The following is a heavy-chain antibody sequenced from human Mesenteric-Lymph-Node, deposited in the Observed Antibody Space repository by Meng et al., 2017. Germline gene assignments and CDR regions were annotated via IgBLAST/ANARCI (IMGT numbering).Heavy chain of an antibody. CDR2: ISSDGNHK. Sequence: GGSLRLSCAASGFALHTYAMYWVRQAPGKGLEWVTLISSDGNHKYFADSVKGRFSIFRDSSKNTLYLQMDSLRPEDTAVYYCARASGANSWFNDAYNIWGQGTMVTVSS. CDR3: ARASGANSWFNDAYNI. V-gene: IGHV3-30*04. J-gene: IGHJ3*02. D-gene: IGHD6-13*01. CDR1: GFALHTYA.